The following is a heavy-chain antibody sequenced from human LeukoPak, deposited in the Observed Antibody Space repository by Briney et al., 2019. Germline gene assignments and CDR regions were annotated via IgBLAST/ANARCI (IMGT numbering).Heavy chain of an antibody. CDR3: AREGTSGWYYFDY. J-gene: IGHJ4*02. V-gene: IGHV3-74*01. D-gene: IGHD6-19*01. CDR2: INSDGGGT. Sequence: PGGSLRLSCAASGLTFSTYYMHWVRQAPGKGLVWVSRINSDGGGTIYADLVKGRFTISRDKDKNTLYLQIKSLRAEDTAVYYWAREGTSGWYYFDYWGQGTLVTVPS. CDR1: GLTFSTYY.